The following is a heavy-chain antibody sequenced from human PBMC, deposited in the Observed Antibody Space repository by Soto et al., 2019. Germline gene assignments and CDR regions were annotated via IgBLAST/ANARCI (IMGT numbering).Heavy chain of an antibody. CDR2: INPSGGSS. CDR1: GYTFTSYY. Sequence: GASVKVSCKASGYTFTSYYMHWVRQAPGQGLEWMGIINPSGGSSSYAQKFQGRVTMTRDMSTSTVYMELSSLRSEDTAVYYCAREAIVAGATAGRDVWGLGNTVT. J-gene: IGHJ6*02. CDR3: AREAIVAGATAGRDV. D-gene: IGHD1-26*01. V-gene: IGHV1-46*01.